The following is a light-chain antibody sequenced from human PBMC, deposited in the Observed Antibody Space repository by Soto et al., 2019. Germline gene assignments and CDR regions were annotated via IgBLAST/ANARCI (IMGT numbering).Light chain of an antibody. CDR2: DAS. V-gene: IGKV3-11*01. Sequence: EIVLTQSPATLSLSPGERATLSCRASQSVRNYLAWYQQKPGQAPRLLIYDASNRATGIPARFSGSGSGTDFTLTISSLEPEDFAVYYCQQRSNWPPVFTFGPGTKVDIK. J-gene: IGKJ3*01. CDR1: QSVRNY. CDR3: QQRSNWPPVFT.